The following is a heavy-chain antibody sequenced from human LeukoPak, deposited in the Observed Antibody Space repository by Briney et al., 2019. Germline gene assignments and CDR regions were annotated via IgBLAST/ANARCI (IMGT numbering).Heavy chain of an antibody. J-gene: IGHJ4*02. CDR2: IKQDGSEK. D-gene: IGHD6-13*01. V-gene: IGHV3-7*01. CDR1: GFSVSGYW. Sequence: GGSLRFSCAVSGFSVSGYWMTWVRQAPGKGLEWVANIKQDGSEKNYVDSVKGRFTISRDNAENPLFLQMNSLRVEDTAVYYCAREWQGGIAAAGTRIEGDYWGQGTLVAVSS. CDR3: AREWQGGIAAAGTRIEGDY.